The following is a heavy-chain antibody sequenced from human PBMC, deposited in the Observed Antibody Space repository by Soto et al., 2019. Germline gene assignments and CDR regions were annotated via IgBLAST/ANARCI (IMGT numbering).Heavy chain of an antibody. D-gene: IGHD2-8*01. Sequence: ASVKVSCKASGYTFTSYAMHWVRQAPGQRLEWMGWINAGNGNTKYSQKFQGRVTITRDTSASTAYMELSSLRSEDTAVYYCARDLFTNPDIDYWGQGTLVTVSS. J-gene: IGHJ4*02. V-gene: IGHV1-3*01. CDR2: INAGNGNT. CDR1: GYTFTSYA. CDR3: ARDLFTNPDIDY.